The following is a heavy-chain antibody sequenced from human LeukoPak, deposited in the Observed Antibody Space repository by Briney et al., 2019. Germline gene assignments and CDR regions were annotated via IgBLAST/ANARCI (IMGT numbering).Heavy chain of an antibody. D-gene: IGHD4-23*01. CDR1: GYSFTDYW. J-gene: IGHJ4*02. CDR3: ARPSSLYGGTSEDY. Sequence: GAPLKISCKASGYSFTDYWIVWVRQMPGKGLEWMGAIYPGDSDTRYTPSLDGQVTISADKSVSTTYLQSSSPQASDTAMYYCARPSSLYGGTSEDYWGQGTLVTVSS. V-gene: IGHV5-51*01. CDR2: IYPGDSDT.